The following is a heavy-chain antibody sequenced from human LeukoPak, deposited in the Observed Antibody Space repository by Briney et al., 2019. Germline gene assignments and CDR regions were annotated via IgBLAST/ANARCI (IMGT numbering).Heavy chain of an antibody. CDR1: GYTFTSYA. CDR3: ARVGLYDFWSGDYGMDV. J-gene: IGHJ6*02. V-gene: IGHV1-3*01. Sequence: GASVKVSCKASGYTFTSYAMHWVRQAPGQSLEWMGWINAGNGNTKYSQKFQGRVTITRDTSASTAYMELSSLRSEDTAVYYCARVGLYDFWSGDYGMDVWGQGTTVTVSS. CDR2: INAGNGNT. D-gene: IGHD3-3*01.